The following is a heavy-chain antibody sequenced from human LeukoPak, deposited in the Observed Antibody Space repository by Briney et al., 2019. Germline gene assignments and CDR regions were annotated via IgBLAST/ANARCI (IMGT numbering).Heavy chain of an antibody. Sequence: ASVKVSCKASGYTFTGYYMHWVRQAPGQGLEWMGWINPNSGGTNYAQKFQGRVTMTRDTSISTAYMELSRLRSDDTDVYYCAGLGVTMVRGVIPHDAFDIWGQGTMVTVSS. CDR1: GYTFTGYY. CDR2: INPNSGGT. V-gene: IGHV1-2*02. CDR3: AGLGVTMVRGVIPHDAFDI. J-gene: IGHJ3*02. D-gene: IGHD3-10*01.